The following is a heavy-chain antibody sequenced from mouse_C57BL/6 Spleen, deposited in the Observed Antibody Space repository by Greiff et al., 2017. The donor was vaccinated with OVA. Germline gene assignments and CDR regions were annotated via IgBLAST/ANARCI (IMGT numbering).Heavy chain of an antibody. Sequence: QVHVKQSGAELVKPGASVKISCKASGYAFSSYWMNWVKQRPGKGLEWIGQIYPGDGDTNYNGKFKGKATLTADKSSSTAYMQLSSLTSEDSAVYFCAGGQLRLRNAMDYWGQGTSVTVSS. CDR3: AGGQLRLRNAMDY. V-gene: IGHV1-80*01. CDR1: GYAFSSYW. CDR2: IYPGDGDT. J-gene: IGHJ4*01. D-gene: IGHD3-2*02.